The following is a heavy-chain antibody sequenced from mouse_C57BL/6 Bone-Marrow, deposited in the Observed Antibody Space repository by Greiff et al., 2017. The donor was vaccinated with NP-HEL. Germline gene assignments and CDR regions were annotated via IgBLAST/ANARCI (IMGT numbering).Heavy chain of an antibody. CDR2: LCAGGGNT. V-gene: IGHV5-9*01. D-gene: IGHD2-3*01. J-gene: IGHJ3*01. CDR3: ARLLGGLLREFAY. CDR1: GFTFSSYT. Sequence: EVKLVESGGGLVKPGGSLKLSCAASGFTFSSYTMSWVRQNPEKRLEWVATLCAGGGNTYYPDSVKGRFTMSRDKANNTLYLQMSSLRSEDTALYYCARLLGGLLREFAYWGKGTLVTVSA.